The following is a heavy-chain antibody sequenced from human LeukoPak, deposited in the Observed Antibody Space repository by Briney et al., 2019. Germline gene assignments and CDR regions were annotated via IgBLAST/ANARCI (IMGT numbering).Heavy chain of an antibody. CDR3: ARERGSLTGYLSIGY. V-gene: IGHV4-61*02. D-gene: IGHD3-9*01. J-gene: IGHJ4*02. CDR1: GGSISSGSYY. CDR2: IYISGRT. Sequence: SETLSLTCTVSGGSISSGSYYWSWIRQPAGRGLEWIVRIYISGRTNYNPSLKSRVTLSVDTTKNKFSLKLSSVTAADTAVYYCARERGSLTGYLSIGYWGQGTLVTVSS.